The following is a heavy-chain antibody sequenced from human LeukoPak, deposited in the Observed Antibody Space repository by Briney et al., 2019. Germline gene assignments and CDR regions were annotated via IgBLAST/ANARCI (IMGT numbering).Heavy chain of an antibody. CDR2: IYYSGGT. CDR1: GGSISSYY. CDR3: ASGRGLYSFYAFNI. D-gene: IGHD5-18*01. Sequence: SETLSLTCTVSGGSISSYYWSWIRQPPGKGLEWIGFIYYSGGTNYNPSLESRVTISVDTSKNQFSLKLSSVTAADTAVYYCASGRGLYSFYAFNIWGQGTMVTVSS. J-gene: IGHJ3*02. V-gene: IGHV4-59*01.